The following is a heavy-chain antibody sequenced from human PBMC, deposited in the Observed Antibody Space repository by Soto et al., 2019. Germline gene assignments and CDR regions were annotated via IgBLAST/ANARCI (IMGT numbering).Heavy chain of an antibody. CDR2: IKSKGGGETT. CDR3: AHQGYFFETILS. CDR1: GLSFSSAW. D-gene: IGHD3-3*01. Sequence: EVQLVESGGGLVKPGESLRLSCAVSGLSFSSAWRKWVRKAPGKGMGWVGRIKSKGGGETTDYAAPVKGRFTSSRDDSKNTLYLQMNSIKTEDTAVYYCAHQGYFFETILSWGQGALVTVSS. J-gene: IGHJ5*02. V-gene: IGHV3-15*07.